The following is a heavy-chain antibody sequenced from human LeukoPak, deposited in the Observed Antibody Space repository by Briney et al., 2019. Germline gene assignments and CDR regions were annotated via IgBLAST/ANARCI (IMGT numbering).Heavy chain of an antibody. CDR2: INHSGST. J-gene: IGHJ6*03. CDR1: GGSFSGYY. Sequence: LETLSLTCAVYGGSFSGYYWSWIRQPPGKGLEWIGEINHSGSTNYNPSLKSRVTISVDTSKNQFSLKLSSVTAADTAVYYCARGVSSLPITEYYYYYYMDVWGKGTTVTVSS. V-gene: IGHV4-34*01. D-gene: IGHD6-13*01. CDR3: ARGVSSLPITEYYYYYYMDV.